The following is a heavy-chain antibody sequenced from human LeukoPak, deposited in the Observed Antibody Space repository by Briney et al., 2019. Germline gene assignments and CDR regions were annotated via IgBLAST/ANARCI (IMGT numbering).Heavy chain of an antibody. V-gene: IGHV4-59*01. D-gene: IGHD3-22*01. CDR1: GGSISSYY. CDR3: ARATHYDSSGYPPFDY. CDR2: IYYSGST. Sequence: SETLSLTCTVSGGSISSYYWSWIRQPPGKGLEWIGYIYYSGSTNDNPSLKSRVTISVDTSKNQFSLKLSSVTAADTAVYYCARATHYDSSGYPPFDYWGQGTLVTVSS. J-gene: IGHJ4*02.